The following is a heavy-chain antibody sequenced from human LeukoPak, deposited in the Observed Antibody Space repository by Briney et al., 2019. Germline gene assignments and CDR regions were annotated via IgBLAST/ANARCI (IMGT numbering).Heavy chain of an antibody. J-gene: IGHJ4*02. CDR3: ARGRPGGWLQLIFDY. CDR2: MSPKSGNT. V-gene: IGHV1-8*01. D-gene: IGHD5-24*01. Sequence: ASVKVSCKASGYTFTSYDINWVRQATGHGFEWMGWMSPKSGNTGYAQNFQGRVTMTRDTSTSTVYMELSSLRSEDTAVYYCARGRPGGWLQLIFDYWGQGTLVTVSS. CDR1: GYTFTSYD.